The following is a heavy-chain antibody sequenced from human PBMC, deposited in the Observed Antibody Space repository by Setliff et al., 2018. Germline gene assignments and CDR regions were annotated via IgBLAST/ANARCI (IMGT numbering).Heavy chain of an antibody. CDR2: IKEDGSEK. V-gene: IGHV3-7*01. Sequence: GGSLRLSCAASRFTFSNYWMSWVRQAPGKGLEWVANIKEDGSEKYYVDSVKGRFTISRDNAKNSLYLQMNSLRAEDTAVYYCARSGSGSYYIFDAFDIWGQGTMVTVSS. CDR3: ARSGSGSYYIFDAFDI. D-gene: IGHD3-10*01. J-gene: IGHJ3*02. CDR1: RFTFSNYW.